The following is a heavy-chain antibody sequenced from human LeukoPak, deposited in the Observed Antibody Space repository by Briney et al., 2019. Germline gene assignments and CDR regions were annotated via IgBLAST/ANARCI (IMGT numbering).Heavy chain of an antibody. CDR2: INPNSGGA. J-gene: IGHJ4*02. CDR1: GYTFTGYY. V-gene: IGHV1-2*04. Sequence: ASVKVSCKASGYTFTGYYMHWVRQAPGQGLEWMGWINPNSGGAIYAQKFQGWVTMTRDTSISTAYMELSRLRADDTAVYYCARDPGRSPRYYFDYWGQGTLVTVSS. CDR3: ARDPGRSPRYYFDY. D-gene: IGHD2-15*01.